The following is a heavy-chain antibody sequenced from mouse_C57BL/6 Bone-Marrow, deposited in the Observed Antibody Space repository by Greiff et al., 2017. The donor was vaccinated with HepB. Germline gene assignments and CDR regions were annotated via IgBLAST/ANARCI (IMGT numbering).Heavy chain of an antibody. CDR1: GYTFTSYG. J-gene: IGHJ3*01. Sequence: QVQLKQSGAELARPGASVKLSCKASGYTFTSYGISWVKQRTGQGLEWIGEIYPRSGNTYYNEKFKGKATLTADKSSSTAYMELRSLTSEDSAVYICARAVVATEWEDDWGQGTLVTVSA. D-gene: IGHD1-1*01. V-gene: IGHV1-81*01. CDR2: IYPRSGNT. CDR3: ARAVVATEWEDD.